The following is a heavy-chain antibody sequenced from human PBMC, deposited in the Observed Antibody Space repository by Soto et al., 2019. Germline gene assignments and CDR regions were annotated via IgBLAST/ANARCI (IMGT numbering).Heavy chain of an antibody. CDR1: GGSISSYY. V-gene: IGHV4-59*08. Sequence: SETLSLTCTVSGGSISSYYWSWIRRPPGKGLEWIGYIYYSGSTNYNPSLKSRVTISVDTSKNQFSLKLSSVTAADTAVYYCARLLLASAYSGRNRAFDIWGQGTMVPVSS. CDR2: IYYSGST. CDR3: ARLLLASAYSGRNRAFDI. J-gene: IGHJ3*02. D-gene: IGHD1-26*01.